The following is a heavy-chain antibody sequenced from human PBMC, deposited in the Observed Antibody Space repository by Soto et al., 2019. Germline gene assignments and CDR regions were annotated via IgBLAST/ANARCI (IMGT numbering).Heavy chain of an antibody. CDR1: GYTFTSYD. Sequence: ASVKVSCTASGYTFTSYDSSWVRQATGQGLEWMGWMNPNSGNTGYAQKFQGRVTMTRNTSISTAYMELSSLRSEDTAVYYCAKMTYYYDSSGYYPQFDSAFDIWGQGTMVTVSS. J-gene: IGHJ3*02. CDR3: AKMTYYYDSSGYYPQFDSAFDI. D-gene: IGHD3-22*01. CDR2: MNPNSGNT. V-gene: IGHV1-8*01.